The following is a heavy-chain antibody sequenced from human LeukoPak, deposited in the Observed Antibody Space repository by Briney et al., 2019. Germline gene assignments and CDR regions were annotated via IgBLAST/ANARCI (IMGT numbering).Heavy chain of an antibody. CDR2: FYYSGST. CDR3: ARTPIYYFDNSGYYN. Sequence: SETLSLTCAVSGGSISRGGYPWSWIRQPPGKGLEWIGYFYYSGSTYYNPSLKSRVTISLDTSKNQLSLKLSSVTAADTAVYYCARTPIYYFDNSGYYNWGQGTLVTVSS. D-gene: IGHD3-22*01. CDR1: GGSISRGGYP. J-gene: IGHJ4*02. V-gene: IGHV4-30-4*07.